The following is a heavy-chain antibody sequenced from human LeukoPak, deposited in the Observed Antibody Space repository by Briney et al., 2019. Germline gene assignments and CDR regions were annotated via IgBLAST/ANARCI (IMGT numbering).Heavy chain of an antibody. Sequence: PSETLSLTCTVSGGSISSYYWSWIRQPPGKGLEWIGYIYYSGSTNYNPSLKSRVTISVDTSKNQFSLKLSSVTAADTAVYYCARHGRVSSGWSWGQGTLVTVSS. CDR2: IYYSGST. V-gene: IGHV4-59*08. J-gene: IGHJ5*02. CDR1: GGSISSYY. CDR3: ARHGRVSSGWS. D-gene: IGHD6-19*01.